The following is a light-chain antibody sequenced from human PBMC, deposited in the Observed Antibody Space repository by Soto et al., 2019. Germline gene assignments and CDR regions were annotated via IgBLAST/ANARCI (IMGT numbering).Light chain of an antibody. CDR3: LHHNGYPPV. CDR1: QHITND. J-gene: IGKJ2*01. CDR2: LAS. V-gene: IGKV1-17*01. Sequence: DIQMTQSPSSLSASVADTVTITCRASQHITNDCAWYQQKAGRAPKCLILLASRLQTGVPSRFSGSGSETEFTLTISSLQPEDFATYYCLHHNGYPPVFGQGTKVEIK.